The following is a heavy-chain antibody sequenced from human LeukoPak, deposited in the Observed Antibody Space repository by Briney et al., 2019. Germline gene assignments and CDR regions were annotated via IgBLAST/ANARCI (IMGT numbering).Heavy chain of an antibody. CDR3: ARDPGYSRSWYGGYNWFDP. V-gene: IGHV1-3*01. Sequence: ASVKVCCKASGYTFTGYYMHWVRQAPGQRLEWMGWINARNGNTKYSQQFQGRVTITRDSFASTAYMELSSLRSEDTAVYYCARDPGYSRSWYGGYNWFDPWGQGTLVTVSS. CDR1: GYTFTGYY. CDR2: INARNGNT. D-gene: IGHD6-13*01. J-gene: IGHJ5*02.